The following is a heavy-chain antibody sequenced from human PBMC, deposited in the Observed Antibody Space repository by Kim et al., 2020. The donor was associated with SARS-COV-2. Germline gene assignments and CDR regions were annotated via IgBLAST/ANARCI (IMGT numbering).Heavy chain of an antibody. CDR2: TSATADYT. CDR1: GFTFSTYA. J-gene: IGHJ5*02. CDR3: AKGEAPYRSDIGKYNWFVA. V-gene: IGHV3-23*01. D-gene: IGHD2-15*01. Sequence: GGSLRLSCAASGFTFSTYAMTWVRQAPGRGLEWVSTTSATADYTYSADSVKGRITISRDTSKNTLYVHMNSLTAEDTAVYFCAKGEAPYRSDIGKYNWFVAWGPGTLVTVSS.